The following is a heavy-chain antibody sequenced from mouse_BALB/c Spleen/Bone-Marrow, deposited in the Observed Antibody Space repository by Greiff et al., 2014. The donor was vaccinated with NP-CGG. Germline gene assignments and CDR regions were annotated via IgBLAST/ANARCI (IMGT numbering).Heavy chain of an antibody. CDR1: GFTFSSFG. D-gene: IGHD1-1*01. Sequence: VQLKESGGGLVQPGGSRKLSCAASGFTFSSFGMHWVRQAPEKGLEWVAYISSGSSTIYYADTVMDRFTISRDNPKNTLFLQMTSLRSEDTAMYYCARSGSSSGYFDYWGQGTTLTVSS. V-gene: IGHV5-17*02. CDR3: ARSGSSSGYFDY. CDR2: ISSGSSTI. J-gene: IGHJ2*01.